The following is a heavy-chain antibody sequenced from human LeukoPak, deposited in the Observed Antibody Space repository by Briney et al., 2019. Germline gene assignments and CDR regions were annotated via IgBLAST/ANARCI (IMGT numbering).Heavy chain of an antibody. J-gene: IGHJ6*03. CDR2: ISSSGSTI. Sequence: GGSLRLSCAASGFTFSDYYMSWIRQAPGKGLEWVSYISSSGSTIYYADSVKGRFTISRDNAKNSLYLQMNGLRAEDTAVYYCAREMVVPAALNYYYYYYMDVWGKGTTVTVSS. CDR3: AREMVVPAALNYYYYYYMDV. CDR1: GFTFSDYY. V-gene: IGHV3-11*04. D-gene: IGHD2-2*01.